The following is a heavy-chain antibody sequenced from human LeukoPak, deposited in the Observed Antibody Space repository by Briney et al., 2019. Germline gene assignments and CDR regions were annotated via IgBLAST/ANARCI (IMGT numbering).Heavy chain of an antibody. CDR1: GFTFSSYW. CDR3: TKGDRGSGWQH. CDR2: ITGTGGGT. D-gene: IGHD6-19*01. Sequence: GGSLRLSCAASGFTFSSYWMHWVRQAPGKGLEWVSAITGTGGGTYYADSAKGRFTISRDNSKNTLYLQMDSLRADDTAIYYCTKGDRGSGWQHWGQGTLVTV. J-gene: IGHJ4*02. V-gene: IGHV3-23*01.